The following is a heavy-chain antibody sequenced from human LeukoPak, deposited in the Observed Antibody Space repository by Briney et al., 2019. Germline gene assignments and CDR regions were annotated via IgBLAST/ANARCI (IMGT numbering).Heavy chain of an antibody. Sequence: PGGSLRLSCRASASGDDFSSHSMNWVRQAPGKGLEWVSSISISSSYIYHADSVGGRFTISRDNAKNSLYLQMNSLRAEDTGVYYCARDLQQLALWGQGTLVTVSS. CDR3: ARDLQQLAL. J-gene: IGHJ4*02. V-gene: IGHV3-21*01. CDR2: ISISSSYI. D-gene: IGHD6-13*01. CDR1: ASGDDFSSHS.